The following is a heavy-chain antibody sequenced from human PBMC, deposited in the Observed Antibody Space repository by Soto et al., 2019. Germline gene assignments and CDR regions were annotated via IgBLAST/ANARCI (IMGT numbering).Heavy chain of an antibody. CDR1: GGSISSYY. D-gene: IGHD2-8*02. V-gene: IGHV4-59*12. CDR2: VHHSWGS. J-gene: IGHJ4*02. CDR3: ARDKITGLFDY. Sequence: TSETLSLTCTVSGGSISSYYWSWFRQSPGKRMEWIGYVHHSWGSSYNPSLQSRVAISLDTSKNQFSLKLTSVTAADTAVYYCARDKITGLFDYWGQGTLVTVSS.